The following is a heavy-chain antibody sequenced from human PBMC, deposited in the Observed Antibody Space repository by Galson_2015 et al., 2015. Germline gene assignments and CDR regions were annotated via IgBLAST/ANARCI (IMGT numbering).Heavy chain of an antibody. V-gene: IGHV1-2*06. J-gene: IGHJ4*02. CDR2: INPNSGGS. CDR1: GYTFTGYY. D-gene: IGHD6-6*01. CDR3: ARGLLFSTSPVGY. Sequence: SGYTFTGYYMHWVRQAPGQGLEWMGRINPNSGGSNYAQKFQGRVTMTRDTSISTVYMEVSRLGSDDTAVYSCARGLLFSTSPVGYWGQGTLVTVSS.